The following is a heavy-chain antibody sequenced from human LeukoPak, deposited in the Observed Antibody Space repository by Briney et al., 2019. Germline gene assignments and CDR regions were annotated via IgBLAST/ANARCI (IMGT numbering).Heavy chain of an antibody. CDR1: GGSFSGYH. CDR2: VNHSGST. Sequence: PSETLSLTCAVYGGSFSGYHWSWIRQPPGKGLEWIGEVNHSGSTNYNPSLKSRVTISVDTSKNQFSLKLSSVTAADTAVYYCARGPTYYYDSSGYSFFFQHWGQGTLVTVSS. D-gene: IGHD3-22*01. V-gene: IGHV4-34*01. J-gene: IGHJ1*01. CDR3: ARGPTYYYDSSGYSFFFQH.